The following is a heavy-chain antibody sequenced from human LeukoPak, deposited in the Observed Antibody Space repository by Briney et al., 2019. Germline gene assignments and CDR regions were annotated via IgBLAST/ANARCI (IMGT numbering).Heavy chain of an antibody. CDR2: ISSSSSYI. J-gene: IGHJ4*02. CDR3: ARRMGPYDTSGYSNY. Sequence: PGGSLRLSCAASGFTFSSYSMNWVRQARGKGLEWVSYISSSSSYIYYADSVKGRFTISRDNAKNSLYLQMNSLRVEDTAVYYCARRMGPYDTSGYSNYWRQGTLVTVSS. D-gene: IGHD3-22*01. V-gene: IGHV3-21*01. CDR1: GFTFSSYS.